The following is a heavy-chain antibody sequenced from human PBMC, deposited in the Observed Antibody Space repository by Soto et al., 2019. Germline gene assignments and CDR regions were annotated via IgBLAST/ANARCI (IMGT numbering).Heavy chain of an antibody. Sequence: EVQLLESGGGLVQPGGSLRLSCIASGFTFKNYAMSWVRQAPGKGLEWVSSIIGTADSTYYADCAKGRFTISRDNSKNTVHLQMNSLRAEDTAVYYCVKDLINHSPQLDYWGQGTLVTVSS. J-gene: IGHJ4*02. V-gene: IGHV3-23*01. CDR3: VKDLINHSPQLDY. CDR2: IIGTADST. CDR1: GFTFKNYA. D-gene: IGHD5-18*01.